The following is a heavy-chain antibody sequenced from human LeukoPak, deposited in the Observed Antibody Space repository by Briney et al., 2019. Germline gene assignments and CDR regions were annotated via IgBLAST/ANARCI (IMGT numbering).Heavy chain of an antibody. CDR1: GFTFSSYW. V-gene: IGHV3-74*01. CDR2: INSDGSST. D-gene: IGHD6-6*01. J-gene: IGHJ5*02. CDR3: ASGEYSSSSLEFDP. Sequence: GGSLRLSCAASGFTFSSYWMHWVRQAPGKGLVWVSRINSDGSSTSYADSVKGRFTISRDNAKNTLYLQMNSLRAEDTAVYYCASGEYSSSSLEFDPWGQGTLVTASS.